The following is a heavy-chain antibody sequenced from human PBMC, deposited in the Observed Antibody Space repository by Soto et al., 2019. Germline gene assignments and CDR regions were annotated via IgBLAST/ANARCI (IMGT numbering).Heavy chain of an antibody. CDR1: DYTFTSYG. J-gene: IGHJ4*02. Sequence: QVQLVQSGAEVKKPGASVKVSCKASDYTFTSYGISWVRQAPGQGLEWMGLTSAYNGNTKYAQKFQGRVTLTTATSTSTAYMELRSLRSDDTAVYSCARDLAVALIDYWGQGTLVTVSS. V-gene: IGHV1-18*01. CDR3: ARDLAVALIDY. D-gene: IGHD6-19*01. CDR2: TSAYNGNT.